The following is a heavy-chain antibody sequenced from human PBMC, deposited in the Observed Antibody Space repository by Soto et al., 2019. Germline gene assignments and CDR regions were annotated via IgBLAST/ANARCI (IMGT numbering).Heavy chain of an antibody. Sequence: LSETLSLTCTVSGDSISSYYWSWIRQPPGKGLEWIGYIYYSGSTNYNPSLKSRVTISVDTSKNQFSLKLNSMTAADTAVYYCARHNYGSGNTYFDYWGQGTLVTVSS. J-gene: IGHJ4*02. D-gene: IGHD3-10*01. CDR1: GDSISSYY. V-gene: IGHV4-59*08. CDR3: ARHNYGSGNTYFDY. CDR2: IYYSGST.